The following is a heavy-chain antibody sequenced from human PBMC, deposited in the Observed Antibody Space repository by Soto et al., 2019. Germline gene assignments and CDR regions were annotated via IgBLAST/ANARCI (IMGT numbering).Heavy chain of an antibody. J-gene: IGHJ6*02. CDR2: IYYSGGT. D-gene: IGHD1-1*01. Sequence: PSEALCLTCTVSGDSMTRGGYYGCWIRHVPGKGLEWIGYIYYSGGTQFNPSLKSRVSMSVDTSKNQFYLRLSSVTAADTAVYYSATILEYYKHHQLRLAVSGQGTTVPVSS. V-gene: IGHV4-31*03. CDR1: GDSMTRGGYY. CDR3: ATILEYYKHHQLRLAV.